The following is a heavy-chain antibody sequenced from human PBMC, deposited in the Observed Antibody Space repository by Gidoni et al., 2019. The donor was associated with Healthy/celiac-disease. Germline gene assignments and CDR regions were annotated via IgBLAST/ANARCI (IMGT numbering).Heavy chain of an antibody. CDR1: GFTFADYA. D-gene: IGHD3-10*01. J-gene: IGHJ3*02. V-gene: IGHV3-9*01. CDR3: AKILSGSGSSNDAFDI. Sequence: EVQLVESGGGLVQPGRSLRLSCAASGFTFADYAMHWVRQAPGKGLEWVSGISWNSGSIGYADSVKGRFTISRDNAKNSLYLQMNSLRAEDTALYYCAKILSGSGSSNDAFDIWGQGTMVTVSS. CDR2: ISWNSGSI.